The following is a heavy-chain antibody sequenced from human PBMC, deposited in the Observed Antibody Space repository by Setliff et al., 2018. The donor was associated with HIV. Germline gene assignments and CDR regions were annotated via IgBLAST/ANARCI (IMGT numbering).Heavy chain of an antibody. J-gene: IGHJ6*03. CDR1: GGSFSDYY. Sequence: PSETLSLTCAVYGGSFSDYYWSWIRQPPGKGLEWIGEINHSGSTHYNPSLKSRVTISVDTSKNQFSLKLTSVTAADTAVYYCARVRIGYYFQRPDYYYMDVWGKGTTVTVSS. V-gene: IGHV4-34*01. CDR3: ARVRIGYYFQRPDYYYMDV. D-gene: IGHD3-22*01. CDR2: INHSGST.